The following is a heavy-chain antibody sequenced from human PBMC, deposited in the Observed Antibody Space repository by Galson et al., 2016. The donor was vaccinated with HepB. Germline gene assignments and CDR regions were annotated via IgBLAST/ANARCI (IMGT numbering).Heavy chain of an antibody. CDR2: IYPGDSDA. CDR3: ARNYGDYGHFDY. J-gene: IGHJ4*02. CDR1: GYSFTNYW. D-gene: IGHD4-17*01. V-gene: IGHV5-51*01. Sequence: QSGAAVKKPGESLKISCQGSGYSFTNYWIAWVRQMPGKGLEWMGTIYPGDSDAKYNPSFHGHVTMSADKSISTAYLQWSSLKASDTAIYYCARNYGDYGHFDYWGQGALVTVSS.